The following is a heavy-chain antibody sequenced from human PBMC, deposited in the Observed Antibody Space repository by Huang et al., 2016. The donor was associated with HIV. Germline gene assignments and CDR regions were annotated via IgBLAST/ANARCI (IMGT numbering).Heavy chain of an antibody. CDR1: NYNFGSHG. CDR3: ARSGFGVVITTTLDYYYMDV. CDR2: ISVYNGDT. D-gene: IGHD3-3*01. Sequence: QVQLVQSGAEVKKPGASVKVSCEASNYNFGSHGISWVRQAPGQGLEWMGWISVYNGDTKYAQKFQSRVTMTRETSTRTAYMELTRLRFDDTAVYYCARSGFGVVITTTLDYYYMDVWGTGTTVTVSS. V-gene: IGHV1-18*01. J-gene: IGHJ6*03.